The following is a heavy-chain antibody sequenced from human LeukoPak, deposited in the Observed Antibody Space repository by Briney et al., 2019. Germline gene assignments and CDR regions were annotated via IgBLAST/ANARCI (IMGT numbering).Heavy chain of an antibody. J-gene: IGHJ5*02. CDR3: ARVDGYYGSGSWFAP. Sequence: GGSLRLSCVASGFTVSTNYMSWVRQAPGKGVEWVSVIQTGGNIFHADSVKGRFTISRDNSKNTVYLQMNSLRAEDTAVYYCARVDGYYGSGSWFAPWGQGTLVTVSS. CDR1: GFTVSTNY. CDR2: IQTGGNI. V-gene: IGHV3-66*01. D-gene: IGHD3-10*01.